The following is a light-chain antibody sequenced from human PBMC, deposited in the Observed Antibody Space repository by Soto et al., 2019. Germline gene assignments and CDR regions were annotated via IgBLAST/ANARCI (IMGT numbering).Light chain of an antibody. CDR1: QGVGGW. CDR3: QQTHSRPLS. V-gene: IGKV1-12*01. CDR2: ATS. Sequence: IQMTQSPSSVSASVGDRVTMTCRASQGVGGWLAWYQQKPGKVPKLLIYATSRLHSGVPSRFSGSGSGTEFTLSISSLQPEDFATYYCQQTHSRPLSFGPGTKVDIK. J-gene: IGKJ3*01.